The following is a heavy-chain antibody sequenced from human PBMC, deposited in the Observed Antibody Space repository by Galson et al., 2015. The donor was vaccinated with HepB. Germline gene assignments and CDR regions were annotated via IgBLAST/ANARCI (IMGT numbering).Heavy chain of an antibody. J-gene: IGHJ4*02. CDR3: AADSRRGFSNSSPSFDS. D-gene: IGHD4-11*01. Sequence: SVKVSCKASGFTFSTSAVQWVRQARGQRLEWIGWIVVASGNTKYVQRFQERVTITRDMSTSTAYMELNSLRSEDTAIYYCAADSRRGFSNSSPSFDSWGQGALVTVSS. V-gene: IGHV1-58*01. CDR2: IVVASGNT. CDR1: GFTFSTSA.